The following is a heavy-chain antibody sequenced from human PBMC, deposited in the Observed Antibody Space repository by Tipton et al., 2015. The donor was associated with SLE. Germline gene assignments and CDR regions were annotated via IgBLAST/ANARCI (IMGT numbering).Heavy chain of an antibody. Sequence: TLSLTCSVSGGSINNDGDYWSWIRQYPGKNLEWIGYISYSGNAYYTHYNPSLKSLVTMSIDTSQNQFSLELNSVTAADTAVYYYATITLYSPASFDIWGQGTLVTVAS. CDR3: ATITLYSPASFDI. CDR2: ISYSGNAYYT. V-gene: IGHV4-31*01. CDR1: GGSINNDGDY. D-gene: IGHD1-14*01. J-gene: IGHJ3*02.